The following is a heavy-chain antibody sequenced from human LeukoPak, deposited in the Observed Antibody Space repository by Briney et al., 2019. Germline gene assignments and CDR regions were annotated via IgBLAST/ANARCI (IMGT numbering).Heavy chain of an antibody. Sequence: GGSLRLSCSASGFTFSSYSMNWVRQAPGKGLEWLAYINRGGDNIWYADSVKGRFTISRDNARDSLFLQMNSLRAEDTAVYYCAREPYGGNSPYWGQGTLVTVSS. CDR3: AREPYGGNSPY. CDR1: GFTFSSYS. D-gene: IGHD4-23*01. J-gene: IGHJ4*02. CDR2: INRGGDNI. V-gene: IGHV3-48*04.